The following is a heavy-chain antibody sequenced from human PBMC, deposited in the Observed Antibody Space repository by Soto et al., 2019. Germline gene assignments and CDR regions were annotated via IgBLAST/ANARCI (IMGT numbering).Heavy chain of an antibody. J-gene: IGHJ5*02. Sequence: SETLSLTCAVYGGSFSGYYWSWIRQPPGKGPEWIGYIYYSGSTNYNPSLKSRVTISVDTSKNQFSLKLSSVTAADTAVYYCARDGQLSSTSHNWFDPWGQGTLVTVSS. CDR2: IYYSGST. D-gene: IGHD2-2*01. CDR1: GGSFSGYY. V-gene: IGHV4-59*01. CDR3: ARDGQLSSTSHNWFDP.